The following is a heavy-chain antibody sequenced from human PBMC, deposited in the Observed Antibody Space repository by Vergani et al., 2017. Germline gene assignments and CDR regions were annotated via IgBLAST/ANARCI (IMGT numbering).Heavy chain of an antibody. CDR2: IIPILGIA. Sequence: QVQLVQSGAEVKKPGSSVKVSCKASGGTFSSYAISWVRQAPGQGLEWMGRIIPILGIANYAQKFQGRVTITADKSTSTAYMELSSLRSDDTAVYYCARDPSIAAAGTEDYWGQGTLVTVSS. CDR3: ARDPSIAAAGTEDY. D-gene: IGHD6-13*01. V-gene: IGHV1-69*04. J-gene: IGHJ4*02. CDR1: GGTFSSYA.